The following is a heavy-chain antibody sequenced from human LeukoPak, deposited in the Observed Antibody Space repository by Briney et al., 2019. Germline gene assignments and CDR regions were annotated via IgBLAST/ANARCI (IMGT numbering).Heavy chain of an antibody. J-gene: IGHJ4*02. CDR3: ARGVTGSYHYDS. Sequence: GGSLRLSCAASRFMFRNYGMSWVRQAPGKGLESVAVIWYDGSNREFADYVKGRFTISRDNSKHTVYLQMNSLRGEDTAVYYCARGVTGSYHYDSWGQGTLDTVSS. CDR1: RFMFRNYG. CDR2: IWYDGSNR. V-gene: IGHV3-33*08. D-gene: IGHD1-26*01.